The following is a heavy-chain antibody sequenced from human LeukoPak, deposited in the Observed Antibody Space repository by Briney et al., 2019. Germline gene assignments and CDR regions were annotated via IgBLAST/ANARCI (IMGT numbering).Heavy chain of an antibody. D-gene: IGHD6-19*01. CDR2: IYYSGST. J-gene: IGHJ4*02. V-gene: IGHV4-31*03. Sequence: RPSETLSLTCTVSGGSISSGGYYWSWIRQHPGKGLEWIGYIYYSGSTYYNPSLKSRVTISVDTSKNQFSLKLSSVTAADTAVYYCCGSSGWYVGYWGQGTLVTVSS. CDR1: GGSISSGGYY. CDR3: CGSSGWYVGY.